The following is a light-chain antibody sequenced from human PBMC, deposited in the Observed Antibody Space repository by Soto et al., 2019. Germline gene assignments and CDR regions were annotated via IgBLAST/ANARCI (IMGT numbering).Light chain of an antibody. CDR1: SSDVGAYNY. CDR2: DVS. CDR3: SSYAGSNNLI. J-gene: IGLJ2*01. Sequence: QSALTQPPSASGSPGQSVTISCTGTSSDVGAYNYVSWYQQHPGKAPKLMISDVSKRPSGVPDRFSGSKSGNTASLTVSGLQAEDEADYYCSSYAGSNNLIFSGGTKLTVL. V-gene: IGLV2-8*01.